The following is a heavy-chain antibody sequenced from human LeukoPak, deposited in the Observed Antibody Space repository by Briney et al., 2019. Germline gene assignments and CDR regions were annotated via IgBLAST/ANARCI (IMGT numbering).Heavy chain of an antibody. J-gene: IGHJ5*02. V-gene: IGHV1-3*01. D-gene: IGHD6-13*01. CDR3: ARDTQADRFLVSRPQPTIAAAALDP. CDR2: INAGNGNT. CDR1: GYTFTSYA. Sequence: GASVKVSCKASGYTFTSYAMHWVRQAPGQRLEWMGWINAGNGNTKYSQKFQGRVTITRDTSASTAYMELRSLRSEDTAVYYCARDTQADRFLVSRPQPTIAAAALDPWGQGTLVIVSS.